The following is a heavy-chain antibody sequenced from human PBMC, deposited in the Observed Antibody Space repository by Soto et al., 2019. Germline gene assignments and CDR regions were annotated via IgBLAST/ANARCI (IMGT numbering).Heavy chain of an antibody. D-gene: IGHD5-12*01. V-gene: IGHV1-69*01. CDR2: IIPIFGTA. CDR3: ARAGAGTSGYDRTPFDY. J-gene: IGHJ4*02. CDR1: GGTFRSYA. Sequence: QVQLVQSGAEVKKPGSSVKVSCKASGGTFRSYAISWVRQAPGQGLQWMRGIIPIFGTANYAQKCQGRVTITAEESTSTAYMELSSLRSEDTAVYYWARAGAGTSGYDRTPFDYWGQGTLVTVSS.